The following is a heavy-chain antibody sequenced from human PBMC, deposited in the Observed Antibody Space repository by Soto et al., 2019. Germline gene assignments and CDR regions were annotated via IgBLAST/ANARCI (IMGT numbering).Heavy chain of an antibody. CDR3: ARVPFSSGWFDS. CDR1: GYTFPNYG. V-gene: IGHV1-18*01. D-gene: IGHD6-19*01. Sequence: ASVKVSCKASGYTFPNYGFSWVRQAPGQGLEWLGWISGYNGNTNYAQKFQDRVSMTTDTSTNTVFMELRSLSSDDTAVYYCARVPFSSGWFDSWGQGTLVTVSS. J-gene: IGHJ5*01. CDR2: ISGYNGNT.